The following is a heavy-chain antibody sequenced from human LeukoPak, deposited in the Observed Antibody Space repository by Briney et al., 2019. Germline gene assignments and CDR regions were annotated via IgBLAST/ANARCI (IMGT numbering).Heavy chain of an antibody. CDR1: GGTFNSNA. V-gene: IGHV1-69*06. CDR2: IIPIFETA. CDR3: ARDRGGYSYGTYYYMDV. J-gene: IGHJ6*03. Sequence: EASVKVSCKASGGTFNSNAISWVRQAPGQGLEWMGGIIPIFETANYAQKFQGRVTITADKSTSTAYMELSSLRSEDTAVYYCARDRGGYSYGTYYYMDVWGKGTTVTVSS. D-gene: IGHD5-18*01.